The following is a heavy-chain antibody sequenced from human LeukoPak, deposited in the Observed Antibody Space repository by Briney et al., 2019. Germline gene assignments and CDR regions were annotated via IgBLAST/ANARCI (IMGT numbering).Heavy chain of an antibody. CDR3: ARGGVSSAYVDY. CDR1: GYTFINYG. CDR2: ISGYNDNT. Sequence: ASVNVSCTASGYTFINYGITWVRQAPGQGIEWMGWISGYNDNTNYAQNLQGRVTMSADTSTNTTYMELRGLRFDDTAVYYCARGGVSSAYVDYWGQGTLVSVSS. V-gene: IGHV1-18*04. D-gene: IGHD3-22*01. J-gene: IGHJ4*02.